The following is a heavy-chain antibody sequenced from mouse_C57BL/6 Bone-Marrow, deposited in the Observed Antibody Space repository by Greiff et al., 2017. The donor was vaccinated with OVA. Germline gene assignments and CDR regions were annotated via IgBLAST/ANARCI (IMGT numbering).Heavy chain of an antibody. V-gene: IGHV6-3*01. J-gene: IGHJ1*03. CDR2: IRLKSDNNAT. CDR1: GFTFSNYW. Sequence: EVQLQQSGGGLVQPGGSMKLSCVASGFTFSNYWMNWVRQSPEKGLEWVAQIRLKSDNNATHYAVSGKGRFTISRDDYKSRVYLQMNNLRAEDTGIYYCPITTVVEGYYGGWGTGITVTAAS. D-gene: IGHD1-1*01. CDR3: PITTVVEGYYGG.